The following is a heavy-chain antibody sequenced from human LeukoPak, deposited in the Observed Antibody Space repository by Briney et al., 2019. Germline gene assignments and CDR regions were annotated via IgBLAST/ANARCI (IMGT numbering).Heavy chain of an antibody. CDR2: ISGSGTDT. CDR1: GFTFSSYA. D-gene: IGHD2-15*01. Sequence: PGGSLRLSCGGSGFTFSSYAMSWVRQAPGKRLEWVSAISGSGTDTFYANSVKGRFTISRDNPKNTLYLQMNSLRAEDTAVYYCAKGGGSSCYSPSDYWGQGTLVTVSS. CDR3: AKGGGSSCYSPSDY. J-gene: IGHJ4*02. V-gene: IGHV3-23*01.